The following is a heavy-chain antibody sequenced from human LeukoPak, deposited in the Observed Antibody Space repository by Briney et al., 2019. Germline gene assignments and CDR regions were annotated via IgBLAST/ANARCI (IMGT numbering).Heavy chain of an antibody. Sequence: GGSLRLSCAAFGFTFSSYWMSWVRQAPGKGLEWVANIKQDGSEKYYVDSVKGRFTISRDNAKNSLYLQMNSLRAEDTAVYYCARDMNYYDSSGYLGYWGQGTLVTVSS. V-gene: IGHV3-7*01. D-gene: IGHD3-22*01. J-gene: IGHJ4*02. CDR1: GFTFSSYW. CDR3: ARDMNYYDSSGYLGY. CDR2: IKQDGSEK.